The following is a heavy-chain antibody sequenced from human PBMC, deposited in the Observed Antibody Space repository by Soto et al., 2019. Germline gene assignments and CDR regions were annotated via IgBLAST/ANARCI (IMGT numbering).Heavy chain of an antibody. D-gene: IGHD3-3*01. CDR3: ARAQRRFWSGYSLSNWFDP. J-gene: IGHJ5*02. CDR2: IYHSGST. Sequence: SETLSLTCTVSGGSISSGGYSWSWVRQPPGKGLEWIGYIYHSGSTYYNPSLKSRVTISVDRSKNQFSLKLSSVTAADTAVYYCARAQRRFWSGYSLSNWFDPWGQGTLVTVSS. CDR1: GGSISSGGYS. V-gene: IGHV4-30-2*01.